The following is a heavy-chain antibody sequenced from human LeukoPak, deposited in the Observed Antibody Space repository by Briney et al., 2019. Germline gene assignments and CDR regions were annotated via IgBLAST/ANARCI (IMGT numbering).Heavy chain of an antibody. CDR2: ISNTGSTI. CDR3: ARTPGDYDDY. D-gene: IGHD2-15*01. CDR1: GFTFSDYY. Sequence: KPGGSLRLSCAASGFTFSDYYMSWIRQAPGKGLEWVSYISNTGSTISYADSVRGRFTISRDNAKNSLYLQMNSLRAEDTALYYCARTPGDYDDYWGQGTLVTVSS. J-gene: IGHJ4*02. V-gene: IGHV3-11*04.